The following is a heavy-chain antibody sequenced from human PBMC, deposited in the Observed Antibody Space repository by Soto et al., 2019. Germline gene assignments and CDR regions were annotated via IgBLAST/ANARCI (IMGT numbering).Heavy chain of an antibody. CDR3: EIDYGDYDLDDY. Sequence: GESLKISCKGSGNSFTSFCISWVRQMPVKGLEWMGRIDPSDSQSNYSPSFQGHVTFSADKSINAAYLQLNSLRASDTAMYYCEIDYGDYDLDDYWGQGTLVTLSS. CDR2: IDPSDSQS. V-gene: IGHV5-10-1*01. CDR1: GNSFTSFC. J-gene: IGHJ4*02. D-gene: IGHD4-17*01.